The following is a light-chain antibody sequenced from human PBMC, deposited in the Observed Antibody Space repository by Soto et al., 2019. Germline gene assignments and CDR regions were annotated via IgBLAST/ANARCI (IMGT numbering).Light chain of an antibody. CDR2: GAS. CDR1: QSVSSN. J-gene: IGKJ1*01. Sequence: EIVMTQSPATLSVCPGERATLSCRASQSVSSNLVWYQQKPGQAPRLLIYGASTRATGIPARFSGSGSGTEFTLTISSLQSEDFAVYFCQHYGGSPLTFGQGTTVEMK. V-gene: IGKV3-15*01. CDR3: QHYGGSPLT.